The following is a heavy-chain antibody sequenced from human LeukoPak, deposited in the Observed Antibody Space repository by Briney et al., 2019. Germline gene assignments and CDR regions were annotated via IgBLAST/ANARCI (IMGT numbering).Heavy chain of an antibody. CDR1: VYTFTSYD. D-gene: IGHD6-13*01. J-gene: IGHJ2*01. Sequence: GASVKVSCKASVYTFTSYDINWVRQATGQGLEWMGWRNPNSGNTGYAQKFQGRVTMTRNTSISTAYMELSSLRSEDTAVYYCARARSSSWLLTTYWYFDLWGRGTLVTVSS. V-gene: IGHV1-8*01. CDR3: ARARSSSWLLTTYWYFDL. CDR2: RNPNSGNT.